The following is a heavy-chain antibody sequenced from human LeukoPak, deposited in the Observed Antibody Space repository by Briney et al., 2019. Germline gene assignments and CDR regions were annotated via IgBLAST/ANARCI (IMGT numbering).Heavy chain of an antibody. V-gene: IGHV4-61*02. D-gene: IGHD3-16*01. CDR2: IYTSGST. CDR3: ARDWGGDRGWDFDY. Sequence: PSETLSLTCTVSDGSISSGSYYWSWIRQPAGKGLEWIGRIYTSGSTNYNPSLKSRVTISVDTSKNQFSLKLSSVTAADTAVYYCARDWGGDRGWDFDYWGQGTLVTVSS. J-gene: IGHJ4*02. CDR1: DGSISSGSYY.